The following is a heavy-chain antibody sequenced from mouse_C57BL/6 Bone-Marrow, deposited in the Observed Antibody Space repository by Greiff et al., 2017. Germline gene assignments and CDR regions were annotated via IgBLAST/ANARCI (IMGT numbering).Heavy chain of an antibody. D-gene: IGHD1-1*01. J-gene: IGHJ1*03. V-gene: IGHV15-2*01. CDR1: DSEVFPIAY. CDR3: AREGPYGSSPWYFDV. Sequence: QVQLQQSGSELRSPGSSVKLSCKDFDSEVFPIAYMSWVRQKPGHGFEWIGGLLPSIGRTIYGEKFEDKATLDADTLSNTAYLELNSLTSEDSAIYYCAREGPYGSSPWYFDVWGTGTTVTVSS. CDR2: LLPSIGRT.